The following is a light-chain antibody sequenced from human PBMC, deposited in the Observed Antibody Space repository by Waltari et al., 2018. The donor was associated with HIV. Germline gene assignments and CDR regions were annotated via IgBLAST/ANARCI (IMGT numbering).Light chain of an antibody. CDR1: SSDVGGYNY. Sequence: QSALTQPPSASGSPGQSVTISCTGTSSDVGGYNYVSCYQQHQGKAPNLMIYEVSKRPSGVPDRFSGSKSGNTASLTVSGLQAEDEADYYCSSCAGSNNGVFGGGTKLTVL. CDR3: SSCAGSNNGV. J-gene: IGLJ3*02. CDR2: EVS. V-gene: IGLV2-8*01.